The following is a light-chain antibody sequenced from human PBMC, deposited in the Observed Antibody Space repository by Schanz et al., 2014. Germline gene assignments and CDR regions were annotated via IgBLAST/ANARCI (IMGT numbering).Light chain of an antibody. CDR3: SSYGGNLGV. CDR2: DVN. V-gene: IGLV2-8*01. CDR1: SSDVGGYNY. Sequence: QSFLTQPPSASGSPGQSVTISCTGTSSDVGGYNYVSWYQQHPGKAPKLMIFDVNQRPSGVPDRFSGSKSGNTASLTVSGLQAEDEADYYCSSYGGNLGVFGTGTKLTVL. J-gene: IGLJ1*01.